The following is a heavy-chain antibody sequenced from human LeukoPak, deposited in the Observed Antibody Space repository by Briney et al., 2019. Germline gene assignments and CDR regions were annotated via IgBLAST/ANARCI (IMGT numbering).Heavy chain of an antibody. CDR2: IYYTSIT. J-gene: IGHJ4*02. CDR3: ARGLMNYYFDS. V-gene: IGHV4-59*11. CDR1: GGSLSNHY. Sequence: SETLSLTCTVSGGSLSNHYWTWIRQPPGKELEWIGYIYYTSITSYSPSVRSRVTISVDTSKNQFSLKLTSPTAADTAVYYCARGLMNYYFDSWGQGTLVTVSS.